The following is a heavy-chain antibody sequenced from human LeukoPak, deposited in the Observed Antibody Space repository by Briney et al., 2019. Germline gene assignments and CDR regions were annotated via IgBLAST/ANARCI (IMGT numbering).Heavy chain of an antibody. V-gene: IGHV3-64*01. CDR3: AVNIAAATFDY. Sequence: GGPLSLSCAASGFTLSSYAMHWVRQAPGKGLEYVSAISSNGGSTYYANSVKGRFTISRDNSKNTLYLQMGSLRAEDMAVYYCAVNIAAATFDYWGQGTLVTVSS. J-gene: IGHJ4*02. CDR2: ISSNGGST. D-gene: IGHD6-13*01. CDR1: GFTLSSYA.